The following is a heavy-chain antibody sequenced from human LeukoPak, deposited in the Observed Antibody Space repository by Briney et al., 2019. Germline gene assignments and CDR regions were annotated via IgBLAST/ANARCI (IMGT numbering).Heavy chain of an antibody. J-gene: IGHJ4*02. D-gene: IGHD3-22*01. CDR2: TYYSGST. CDR3: ARLSDSDSSGYYWGFEY. V-gene: IGHV4-59*08. Sequence: KPSETLSLTCTVSGGSISSYYWSWIRQPPGKGLEWIGYTYYSGSTNYNPSLRGRVTISLDTSKNQFSLKLSSVTAADTAVYYCARLSDSDSSGYYWGFEYWGQGTLVTVSS. CDR1: GGSISSYY.